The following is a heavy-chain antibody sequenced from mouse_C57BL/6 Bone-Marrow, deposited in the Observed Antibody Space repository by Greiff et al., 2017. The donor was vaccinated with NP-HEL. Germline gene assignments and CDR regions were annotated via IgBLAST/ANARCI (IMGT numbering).Heavy chain of an antibody. CDR3: ARDADYSNFYAMDY. Sequence: EVKLQESEGGLVQPGSSMKLSCTASGFTFSDYYMAWVRQVPEKGLEWVANINYDGSSTYYLDSLKSRFIISRDNAKNILYLQMSSLKSEDTATYYCARDADYSNFYAMDYWGQGTSVTVSS. D-gene: IGHD2-5*01. CDR1: GFTFSDYY. J-gene: IGHJ4*01. V-gene: IGHV5-16*01. CDR2: INYDGSST.